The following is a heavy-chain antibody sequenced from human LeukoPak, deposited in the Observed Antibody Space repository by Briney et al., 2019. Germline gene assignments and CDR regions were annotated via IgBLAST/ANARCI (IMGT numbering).Heavy chain of an antibody. CDR1: GFIVSSNY. Sequence: GESLRLSCAASGFIVSSNYMSWVRQAPGKGPEWVSAMNGSGGATTTADAVKGRFTISRDNSKNTVYLQMNSLRAEDTAVYYCAKHTGSGSSSADCFDIWGQGAVVTVS. V-gene: IGHV3-23*01. J-gene: IGHJ3*02. D-gene: IGHD1-26*01. CDR2: MNGSGGAT. CDR3: AKHTGSGSSSADCFDI.